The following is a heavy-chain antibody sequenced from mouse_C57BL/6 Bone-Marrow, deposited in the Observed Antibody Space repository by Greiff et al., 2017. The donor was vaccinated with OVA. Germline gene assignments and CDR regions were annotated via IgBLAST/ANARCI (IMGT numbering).Heavy chain of an antibody. CDR3: ALYYGYWRCSMDY. CDR2: INPSTGGT. Sequence: VQLQQSGPELVKPGASVKISCKASGYSFTGYYMHWVKQSSEKSLEWIGEINPSTGGTSYNQKFKGKATLTVDKSSSTAYMQLKSLTSEVSAVYYSALYYGYWRCSMDYWGQGTSVTVSS. D-gene: IGHD2-2*01. CDR1: GYSFTGYY. J-gene: IGHJ4*01. V-gene: IGHV1-43*01.